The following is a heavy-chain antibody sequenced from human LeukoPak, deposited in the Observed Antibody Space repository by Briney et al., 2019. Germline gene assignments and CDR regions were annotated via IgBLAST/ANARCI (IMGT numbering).Heavy chain of an antibody. CDR1: GFTFSSYS. Sequence: GGSLRLSCAASGFTFSSYSMNWVRQAPGKGLEWVSYISSSSNTTYYADSVKGRFTISRDNAKNSLYLQMNSLRAEDTAVYYCASSPGYGSSFDYWGQGTLVTVSS. D-gene: IGHD1-26*01. V-gene: IGHV3-48*01. J-gene: IGHJ4*02. CDR3: ASSPGYGSSFDY. CDR2: ISSSSNTT.